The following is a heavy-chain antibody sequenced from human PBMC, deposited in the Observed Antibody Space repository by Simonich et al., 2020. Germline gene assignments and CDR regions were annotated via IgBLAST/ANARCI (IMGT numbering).Heavy chain of an antibody. J-gene: IGHJ5*02. V-gene: IGHV1-2*02. Sequence: QVQLVQSGAEVKKPGASVKVSCKASGYTFTGYYMHWVRQAPGQGYERMRWIHPNSGGKNYAQKFQGRVTMTRDTSISTAYMERSRLRSDDTAVYYCAREEANGYSSSWNWFDPWVQGTLVTVSS. D-gene: IGHD6-13*01. CDR3: AREEANGYSSSWNWFDP. CDR2: IHPNSGGK. CDR1: GYTFTGYY.